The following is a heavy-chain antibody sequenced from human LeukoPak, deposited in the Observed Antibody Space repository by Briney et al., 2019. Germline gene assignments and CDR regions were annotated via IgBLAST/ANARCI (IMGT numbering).Heavy chain of an antibody. CDR1: GFTFSPHA. CDR2: ISSDGSDK. CDR3: ARVKGYAFDI. V-gene: IGHV3-30-3*01. Sequence: GRSLRLSCAASGFTFSPHAMHWVRQAPGKGLKWVAVISSDGSDKYYADSVQGRFTISRDNSKNTLYLQMNSLRAGDTAVYYCARVKGYAFDIWGQGTMVTVSS. J-gene: IGHJ3*02.